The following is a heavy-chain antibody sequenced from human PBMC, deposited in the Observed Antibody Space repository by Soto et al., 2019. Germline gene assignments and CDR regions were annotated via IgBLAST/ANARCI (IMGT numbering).Heavy chain of an antibody. J-gene: IGHJ6*02. D-gene: IGHD3-22*01. CDR2: IRSKAYGGTT. V-gene: IGHV3-49*04. CDR3: TSANDYDDRSGYYYYGMDV. Sequence: GGSLRLSCTASGFTFGDYAMSWVRQAPGKGLEWVGFIRSKAYGGTTEYAASVKGRFTISRDDSKSIAYLQMNSLKTEDTAVYYCTSANDYDDRSGYYYYGMDVWGQGTTVTVSS. CDR1: GFTFGDYA.